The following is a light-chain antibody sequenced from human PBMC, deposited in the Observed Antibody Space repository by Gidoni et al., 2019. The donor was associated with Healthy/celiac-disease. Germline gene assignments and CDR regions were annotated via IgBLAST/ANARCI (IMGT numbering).Light chain of an antibody. CDR1: SLRSYY. J-gene: IGLJ2*01. Sequence: SSELTQDPAVSVALGQTVRITCQGDSLRSYYASWDQQTPGQAPGLVIYGKNNRPSGIPDRFSGSSSGNTASVTITGAQAEDEADYYCNSRDSSGNHLVVFGGGTKLTVL. CDR3: NSRDSSGNHLVV. V-gene: IGLV3-19*01. CDR2: GKN.